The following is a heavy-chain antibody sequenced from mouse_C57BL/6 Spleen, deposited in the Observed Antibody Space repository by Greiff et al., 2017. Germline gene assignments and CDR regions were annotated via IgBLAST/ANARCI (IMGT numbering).Heavy chain of an antibody. CDR2: IDPETGGT. CDR1: GYTFTDYE. J-gene: IGHJ1*03. D-gene: IGHD4-1*01. CDR3: TRDWVLWYFDV. Sequence: VQLQQSGAELVRPGASVTLSCKASGYTFTDYEMHWVKQTPVHGLEWIGAIDPETGGTAYNQKFKGKAILTADKSSSTAYMELRSLTSEDSAVYYWTRDWVLWYFDVWGTGTTVTVSS. V-gene: IGHV1-15*01.